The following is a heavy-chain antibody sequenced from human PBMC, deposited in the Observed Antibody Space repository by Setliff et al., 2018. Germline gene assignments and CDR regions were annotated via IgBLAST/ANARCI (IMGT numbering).Heavy chain of an antibody. J-gene: IGHJ6*02. CDR3: ARGRWASNYGYYYYGMDV. D-gene: IGHD4-4*01. CDR1: GGSISSSSYY. Sequence: PSETLSLTCTVSGGSISSSSYYWGWIRQPPGKGLEWIGSIYYSGSTYYNPSLKSRVTISVDTSKNQFSLKLSSVTAADTAVYYCARGRWASNYGYYYYGMDVWGQGTTVTVSS. CDR2: IYYSGST. V-gene: IGHV4-39*07.